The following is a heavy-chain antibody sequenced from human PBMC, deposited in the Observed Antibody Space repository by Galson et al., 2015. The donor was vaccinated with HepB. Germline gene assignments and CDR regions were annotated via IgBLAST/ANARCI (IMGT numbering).Heavy chain of an antibody. D-gene: IGHD2-2*01. J-gene: IGHJ4*02. CDR2: IDPSDSYT. CDR3: ARRGYCSSTSCQWWDVVY. V-gene: IGHV5-10-1*01. Sequence: QSGAEVKKPGESLRISCKGSGYSFTSYWISWVRQMPGKGLERMGRIDPSDSYTNYSPSFQGHVTISADKSISTAYLQWSSLKASDTAMYYCARRGYCSSTSCQWWDVVYWGQGTLVTVPS. CDR1: GYSFTSYW.